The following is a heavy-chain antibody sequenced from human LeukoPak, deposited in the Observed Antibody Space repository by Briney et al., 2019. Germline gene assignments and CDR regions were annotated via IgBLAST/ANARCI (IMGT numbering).Heavy chain of an antibody. CDR3: TTVRCTSTSCYRAS. CDR2: IKSESDGGTT. D-gene: IGHD2-2*01. CDR1: GFTFSNAW. J-gene: IGHJ5*02. V-gene: IGHV3-15*01. Sequence: GGSLRLSRVASGFTFSNAWMSWVRQAPGKGLEWVGRIKSESDGGTTNYAEPVKGRFTISRDDSKNTLFLQMNSVQMEDTAVYYCTTVRCTSTSCYRASWGRGTLVTASS.